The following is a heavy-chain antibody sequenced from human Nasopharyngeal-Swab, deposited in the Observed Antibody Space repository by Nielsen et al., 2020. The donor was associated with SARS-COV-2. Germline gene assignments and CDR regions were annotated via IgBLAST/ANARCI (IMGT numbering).Heavy chain of an antibody. V-gene: IGHV1-69*13. J-gene: IGHJ4*02. CDR3: AREGYYGSGSYAPFDY. CDR1: GGTFSSYA. CDR2: IIPIFGTA. D-gene: IGHD3-10*01. Sequence: SVKVSCKASGGTFSSYAISWVRQAPGQGLEWMGGIIPIFGTANYAQKFQGRVTITADESTSTAYMELSSPRSEDTAVYYCAREGYYGSGSYAPFDYWGQGTLVTVSS.